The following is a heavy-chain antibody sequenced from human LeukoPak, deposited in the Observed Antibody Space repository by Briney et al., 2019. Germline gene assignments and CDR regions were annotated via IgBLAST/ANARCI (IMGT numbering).Heavy chain of an antibody. CDR2: IYPGDSDT. D-gene: IGHD6-13*01. V-gene: IGHV5-51*01. J-gene: IGHJ5*02. CDR1: GYSFTSYW. CDR3: ARLRVGSSSYNWFDP. Sequence: GESLKISCKGSGYSFTSYWIGWVRQMPGKGLEWMGIIYPGDSDTRYSPSFQGQVAISADKSISTAYLQWSSLKASDAAMYYCARLRVGSSSYNWFDPWGQGTLVTVSS.